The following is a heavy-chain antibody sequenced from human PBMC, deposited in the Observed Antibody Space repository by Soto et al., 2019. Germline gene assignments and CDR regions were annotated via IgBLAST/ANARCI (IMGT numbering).Heavy chain of an antibody. CDR2: ISGSGGAT. D-gene: IGHD3-9*01. CDR3: AKDKYDILTGYPYYFDY. Sequence: GGSEISCAASGLTSSSYAMSWVRQAPGKGLEWVSAISGSGGATDYADSVKGRFTISRDNPKNTLSLQMNSLRAEDTAVYYCAKDKYDILTGYPYYFDYWGQGTLVTVSS. J-gene: IGHJ4*02. V-gene: IGHV3-23*01. CDR1: GLTSSSYA.